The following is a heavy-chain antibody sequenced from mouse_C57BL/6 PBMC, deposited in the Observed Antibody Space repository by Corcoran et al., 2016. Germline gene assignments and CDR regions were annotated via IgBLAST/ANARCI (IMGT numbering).Heavy chain of an antibody. Sequence: EVQLQQSGPVLVKPGASVKMSCKASGYTFTDYYMNWVKQSHGKSLEWIGIINPYNGGTSYNQKFKGKATLTVDKSSSTAYMELNSLTSEDSAVYYCARQTPYDWISFDYWGQGTTLTVSS. D-gene: IGHD2-12*01. CDR2: INPYNGGT. J-gene: IGHJ2*01. V-gene: IGHV1-19*01. CDR1: GYTFTDYY. CDR3: ARQTPYDWISFDY.